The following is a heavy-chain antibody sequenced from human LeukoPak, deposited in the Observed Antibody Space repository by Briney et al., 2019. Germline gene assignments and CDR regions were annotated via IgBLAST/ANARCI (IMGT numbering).Heavy chain of an antibody. CDR2: ISYDGSNK. D-gene: IGHD3-10*01. CDR1: GFTFSSYG. CDR3: AKERPYYGSGSYTDY. J-gene: IGHJ4*02. Sequence: PGGSLRLSCAASGFTFSSYGMHWVRQAPGKGLEWVAVISYDGSNKYYADYVKGRFTISRDNSKNTLYLQMNSLTAEDTAVYYCAKERPYYGSGSYTDYWGQGTLVTVSS. V-gene: IGHV3-30*18.